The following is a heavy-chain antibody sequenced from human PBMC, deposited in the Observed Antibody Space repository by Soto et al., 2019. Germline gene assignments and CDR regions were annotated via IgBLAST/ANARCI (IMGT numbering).Heavy chain of an antibody. CDR1: GFTFSTYS. J-gene: IGHJ4*02. CDR2: ISSSSSTI. Sequence: PGGSLRLSCAASGFTFSTYSMNWVRQAPGKGLEWVSVISSSSSTIYYTASVKGRFTISRDDVRNTLYLQMNSLRTEDTAIYYRAKLRDFVVLPAGILDYWGPGTLVTVSS. D-gene: IGHD2-8*01. CDR3: AKLRDFVVLPAGILDY. V-gene: IGHV3-48*01.